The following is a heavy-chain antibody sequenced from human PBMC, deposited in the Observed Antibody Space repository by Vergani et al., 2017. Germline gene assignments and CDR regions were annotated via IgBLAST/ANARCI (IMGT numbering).Heavy chain of an antibody. CDR2: ISAYNGNT. Sequence: QVQLVQSGAEVKKPGASVKVSCKASGYTFTSYGISWVRQAPGQGLEWMGWISAYNGNTNYAQKLQGRVTMTTDTSTSTAYMELRSLRSDDTAVYYWARTSYYDFWSGYPYNWFDPWGQGTLVTVAS. CDR3: ARTSYYDFWSGYPYNWFDP. CDR1: GYTFTSYG. J-gene: IGHJ5*02. V-gene: IGHV1-18*01. D-gene: IGHD3-3*01.